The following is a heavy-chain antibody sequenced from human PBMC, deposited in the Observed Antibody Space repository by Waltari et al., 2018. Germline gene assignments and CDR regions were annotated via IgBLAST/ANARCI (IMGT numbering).Heavy chain of an antibody. D-gene: IGHD1-1*01. CDR3: ARRPIRGTPDV. Sequence: EVQLVQSGAEVKKTGESLKISCKGSGYRFGNHWIGWVRQMPGKGLEWMGIINPENSDTVYIPPVRGRFSISADKSISTAYLQWSSLEASDTAMYYCARRPIRGTPDVWGQGTAVAVSS. J-gene: IGHJ6*02. V-gene: IGHV5-51*03. CDR1: GYRFGNHW. CDR2: INPENSDT.